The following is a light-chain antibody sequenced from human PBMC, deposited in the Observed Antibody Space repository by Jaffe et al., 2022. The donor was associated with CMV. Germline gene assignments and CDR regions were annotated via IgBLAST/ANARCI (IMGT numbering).Light chain of an antibody. CDR2: KDS. V-gene: IGLV3-25*03. J-gene: IGLJ3*02. Sequence: SFEVTQPPSVSVSPGQAARITCSGSALSTQYTYWYQQKPGQAPILIMSKDSERPSGIPERFSGSSSGATVTLTISKVQAEDEADYYCQSADSVGSSWVFGGGTKLTVL. CDR3: QSADSVGSSWV. CDR1: ALSTQY.